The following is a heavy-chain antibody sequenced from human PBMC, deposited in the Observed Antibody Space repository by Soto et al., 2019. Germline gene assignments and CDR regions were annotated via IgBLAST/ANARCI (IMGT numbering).Heavy chain of an antibody. D-gene: IGHD3-22*01. J-gene: IGHJ3*02. CDR3: ARGYHYYDRSGYDKWDAFDI. CDR1: GVTFSSYS. Sequence: EVQLVESGGGLVKPGGSLRLSCAASGVTFSSYSMNWVRQAPGKGLEWGSCISSSSSYIFYADSVKGRFTISRDNAKNSLYLQMNSLRAEDTAVYYCARGYHYYDRSGYDKWDAFDIWGQGTMVTVSS. CDR2: ISSSSSYI. V-gene: IGHV3-21*01.